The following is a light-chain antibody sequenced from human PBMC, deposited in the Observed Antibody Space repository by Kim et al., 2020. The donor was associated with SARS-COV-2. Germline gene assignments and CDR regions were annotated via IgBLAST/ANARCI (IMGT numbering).Light chain of an antibody. V-gene: IGKV1-39*01. Sequence: DIQMTQSPSSLSASVGDRVTITCRASQSISSYLNWYQQKPGKAPKLLIYAASSLQSGVPSRFSGSGSGTDFTLTISSLQPEDFATYYCQQSYSGRTFGQGTKLEI. J-gene: IGKJ2*01. CDR1: QSISSY. CDR2: AAS. CDR3: QQSYSGRT.